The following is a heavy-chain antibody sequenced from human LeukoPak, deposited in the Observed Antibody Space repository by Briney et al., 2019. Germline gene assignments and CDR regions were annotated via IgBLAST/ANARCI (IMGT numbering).Heavy chain of an antibody. D-gene: IGHD2-8*01. Sequence: PGVSLTLLCTAWRLTYNRQAMRCPRHARGKGVECLSDTIGSGGSTYYADSVKGRFTISTDNSKNTLYLQMNSLRAEDTAVYYCAKDQDAIVLMVYDKWGQGTLVTVSS. V-gene: IGHV3-23*01. CDR1: RLTYNRQA. CDR3: AKDQDAIVLMVYDK. J-gene: IGHJ4*02. CDR2: TIGSGGST.